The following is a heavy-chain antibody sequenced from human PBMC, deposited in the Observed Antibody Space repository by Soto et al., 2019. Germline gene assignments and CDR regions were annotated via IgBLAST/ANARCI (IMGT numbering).Heavy chain of an antibody. CDR3: ARGVRGHYGKDV. J-gene: IGHJ6*02. Sequence: EVQLVESGGGLVQPGGSLRLSCAASGFTFNNYWIHWVRQAPGKGPMWVSRINGDGTTTNYADSVKGRFAISRDNAKNTMYLQMNSLRAEDTALYYGARGVRGHYGKDVWGQGTTVTVSS. CDR1: GFTFNNYW. D-gene: IGHD3-10*01. CDR2: INGDGTTT. V-gene: IGHV3-74*01.